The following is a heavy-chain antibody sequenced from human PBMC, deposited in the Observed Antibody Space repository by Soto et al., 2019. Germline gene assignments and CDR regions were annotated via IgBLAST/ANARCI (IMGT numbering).Heavy chain of an antibody. CDR1: WVSISSYY. J-gene: IGHJ5*02. Sequence: ETLSLTGTVSWVSISSYYWSWIRQPPGKGLEWIGYIYYSGSTNYNPSLKSRVTISVDTSKNQFSLKLSSVTAADTAVYYCAGGNYCSGGSCYSKTPNWFDPWGQGTLVTVSS. V-gene: IGHV4-59*08. D-gene: IGHD2-15*01. CDR2: IYYSGST. CDR3: AGGNYCSGGSCYSKTPNWFDP.